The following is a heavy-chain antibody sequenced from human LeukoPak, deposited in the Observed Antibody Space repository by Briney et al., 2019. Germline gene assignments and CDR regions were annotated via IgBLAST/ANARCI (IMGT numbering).Heavy chain of an antibody. CDR2: IYYSGST. J-gene: IGHJ4*02. CDR3: ARERGDVGFDY. D-gene: IGHD5-12*01. CDR1: GGSISSYY. Sequence: SETLSLTCTVSGGSISSYYWSWIRQPPGKGLEWIGYIYYSGSTNYNPSLKSRVTISVDTSKNQFSLKLSSVTAADTAVYYCARERGDVGFDYWGQGTLVTVSS. V-gene: IGHV4-59*12.